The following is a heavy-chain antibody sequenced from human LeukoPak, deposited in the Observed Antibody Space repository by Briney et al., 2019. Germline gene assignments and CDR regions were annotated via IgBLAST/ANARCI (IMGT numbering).Heavy chain of an antibody. CDR1: GDSVSSNSAA. CDR2: TYYRSKWYN. J-gene: IGHJ4*02. V-gene: IGHV6-1*01. CDR3: AAGSPPDH. Sequence: SQTLSLTCGISGDSVSSNSAAWNCIRQSPSRDLEWLGRTYYRSKWYNDYAESVKSRISISPDTSKTQISLRLESVTSEDTAVYYCAAGSPPDHWGQGTLVTVSS. D-gene: IGHD3-10*01.